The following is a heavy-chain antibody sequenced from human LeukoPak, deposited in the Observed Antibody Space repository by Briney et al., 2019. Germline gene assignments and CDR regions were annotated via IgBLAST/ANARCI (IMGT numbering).Heavy chain of an antibody. CDR1: GFTFSSYW. J-gene: IGHJ6*03. CDR2: IKQDGSEK. CDR3: ARNTYCSSTSCHNWFYYYYYMDV. V-gene: IGHV3-7*01. Sequence: PGGSLRLSCAASGFTFSSYWMSWVRQAPGKGLEWVANIKQDGSEKYYVDSVKGRFTISRDNAKNSLYLQMNSLRAEDTAVYYCARNTYCSSTSCHNWFYYYYYMDVWGKGTTVTVSS. D-gene: IGHD2-2*01.